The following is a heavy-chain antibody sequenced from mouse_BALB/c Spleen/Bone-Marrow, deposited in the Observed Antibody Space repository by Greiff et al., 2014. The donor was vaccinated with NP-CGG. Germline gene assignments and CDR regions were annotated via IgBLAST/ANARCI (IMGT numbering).Heavy chain of an antibody. CDR3: TRDLYDGYYYYAMDY. J-gene: IGHJ4*01. CDR1: GFTFSSYT. D-gene: IGHD2-3*01. V-gene: IGHV5-6-4*01. Sequence: EVQLQQSGGGLVKPGGSLKLSCAASGFTFSSYTMSWVRQTPEKRLEWVATISSGGSYTCYPDSVKGRFTISRDNAKNTLYLQMSSMKSEDTAMYYCTRDLYDGYYYYAMDYWGQGTSVTVSS. CDR2: ISSGGSYT.